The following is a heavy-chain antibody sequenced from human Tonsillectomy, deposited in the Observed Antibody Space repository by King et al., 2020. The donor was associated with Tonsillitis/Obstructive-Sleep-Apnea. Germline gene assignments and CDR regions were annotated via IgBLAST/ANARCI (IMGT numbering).Heavy chain of an antibody. CDR1: GYSFTNYW. J-gene: IGHJ6*02. CDR2: IDPSDSYT. CDR3: ARRVYDDNAWSMAV. V-gene: IGHV5-10-1*03. D-gene: IGHD5/OR15-5a*01. Sequence: VQLVQSGAEVKKPGESLRISCEGSGYSFTNYWINWVRQMPGKGLEWMGRIDPSDSYTKYSPSFQGHVTTSADQSISTAYLQWSSLKASDPAMYYCARRVYDDNAWSMAVWGQGTTVIVSS.